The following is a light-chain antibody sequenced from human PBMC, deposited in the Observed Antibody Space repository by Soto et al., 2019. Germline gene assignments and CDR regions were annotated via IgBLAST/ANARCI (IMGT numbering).Light chain of an antibody. CDR1: SGHSSYI. V-gene: IGLV4-60*02. Sequence: QSVLTQSSSASASLGSSVKLTCTLSSGHSSYIIAWHQQQPGKAPRYLMKLDIGGSYNKGSGVPDRFSGSSSGADRYLTISNLQFEDEADYYCETWVINILVFGGGTKLTVL. CDR2: LDIGGSY. CDR3: ETWVINILV. J-gene: IGLJ2*01.